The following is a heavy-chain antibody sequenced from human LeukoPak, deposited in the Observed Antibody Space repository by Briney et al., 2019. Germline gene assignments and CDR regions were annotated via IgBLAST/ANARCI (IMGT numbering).Heavy chain of an antibody. J-gene: IGHJ4*02. CDR3: AKDGRSTTPGY. D-gene: IGHD2/OR15-2a*01. Sequence: GGSLRLSCAVSGFTFSSYAMSWVRQAPGKGLEWVSGIGGSGGSTYYADSVKGRFTISRDNSKNTLYLQMISLRAEDTAVYYCAKDGRSTTPGYWGQGTLVTVSS. CDR1: GFTFSSYA. CDR2: IGGSGGST. V-gene: IGHV3-23*01.